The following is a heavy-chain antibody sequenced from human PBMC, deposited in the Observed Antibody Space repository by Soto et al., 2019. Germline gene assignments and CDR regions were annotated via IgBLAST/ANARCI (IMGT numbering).Heavy chain of an antibody. J-gene: IGHJ4*02. CDR3: ARHPTVTEYYFDY. CDR2: INHSGST. CDR1: GGSFSGYY. V-gene: IGHV4-34*01. Sequence: SETLSLTCAVYGGSFSGYYWTWIRQPPGTGLEWIGEINHSGSTNYNPSLKSRVTISVDTSKNQFSLKLSSVTAADTAVYYCARHPTVTEYYFDYWSQGTLVTVSS. D-gene: IGHD4-17*01.